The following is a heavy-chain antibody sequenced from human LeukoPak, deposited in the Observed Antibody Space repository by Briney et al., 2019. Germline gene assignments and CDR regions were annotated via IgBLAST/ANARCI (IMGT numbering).Heavy chain of an antibody. CDR3: AKERVRCSSTSCYPDAFDI. Sequence: GVSLRLSCAASGFTFNNYAMSWVRQAPGKGLEWVSAISGGGGSTYYADSVKGRFTISRDNSKNTLYLQMNSLRADDTALYYCAKERVRCSSTSCYPDAFDIWGQGTMVTVSS. CDR1: GFTFNNYA. D-gene: IGHD2-2*01. V-gene: IGHV3-23*01. J-gene: IGHJ3*02. CDR2: ISGGGGST.